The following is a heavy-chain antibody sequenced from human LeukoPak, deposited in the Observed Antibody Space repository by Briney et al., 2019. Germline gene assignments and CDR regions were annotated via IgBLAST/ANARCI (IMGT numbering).Heavy chain of an antibody. Sequence: KPGGSLRLSCAASGFTFSSYAMSWVRQAPGKGLEWVSSISSSSSYIYYADSVEGRFTISRDNAKNSLYLQMNSLRAEDTAVYYCAIIAAAGTNYWGQGTLVTVSS. V-gene: IGHV3-21*01. CDR1: GFTFSSYA. CDR3: AIIAAAGTNY. CDR2: ISSSSSYI. J-gene: IGHJ4*02. D-gene: IGHD6-13*01.